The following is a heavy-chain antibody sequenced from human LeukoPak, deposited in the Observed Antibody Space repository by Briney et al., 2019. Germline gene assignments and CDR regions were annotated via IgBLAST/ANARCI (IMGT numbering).Heavy chain of an antibody. D-gene: IGHD6-13*01. CDR3: ARDSIAAAGTGPYGMDV. CDR1: GGTFSTYA. V-gene: IGHV1-69*06. Sequence: GPSVNVSCKASGGTFSTYAISWVRQAPGQGLECVGGISPIFGTAKYAQKCQGIGTITADKSTSTAYMELSSLRSEDTAVYYCARDSIAAAGTGPYGMDVWGKGTTVTVSS. J-gene: IGHJ6*04. CDR2: ISPIFGTA.